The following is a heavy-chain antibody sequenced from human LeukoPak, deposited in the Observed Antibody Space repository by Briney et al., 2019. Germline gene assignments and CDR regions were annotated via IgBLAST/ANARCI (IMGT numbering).Heavy chain of an antibody. J-gene: IGHJ4*02. CDR2: IHPDDSDT. V-gene: IGHV5-51*01. Sequence: GESLKISCRGSGYIFSTDWIAWVRQMPGKGLEWVAIIHPDDSDTRYSPSFQGQVTISVDKSISTAYLEWSSLKASDTAMYYCARRLSTGYYHYWGQGTLVTVSS. CDR1: GYIFSTDW. CDR3: ARRLSTGYYHY. D-gene: IGHD2-8*02.